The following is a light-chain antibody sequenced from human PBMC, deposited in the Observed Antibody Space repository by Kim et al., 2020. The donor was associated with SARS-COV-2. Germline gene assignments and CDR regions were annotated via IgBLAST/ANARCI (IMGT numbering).Light chain of an antibody. J-gene: IGKJ2*01. V-gene: IGKV3-20*01. CDR1: QSVSSGD. CDR3: QQYGSSPYT. Sequence: LSPGERATHSCRASQSVSSGDLAWYQQKPGQAPRLLIYGASRRATGIPDRFSGSGSGTEFTLTISRLEPEDFAVYYCQQYGSSPYTFGQGTKLEI. CDR2: GAS.